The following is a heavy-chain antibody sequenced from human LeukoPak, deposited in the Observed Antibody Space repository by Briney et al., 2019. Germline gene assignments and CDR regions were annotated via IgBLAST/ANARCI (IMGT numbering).Heavy chain of an antibody. V-gene: IGHV1-69*01. D-gene: IGHD2-8*01. CDR3: ALLGYCTNGVCGSDWFDP. CDR1: GGTFSSYG. Sequence: SVKVSCKASGGTFSSYGITWVRQAPGQGLEWMGGIIPIFGTANYAQKFQGRVTITADESTSTVSTSTVYMELSSLRSEDTAVYYCALLGYCTNGVCGSDWFDPWGQGTLVTVSS. CDR2: IIPIFGTA. J-gene: IGHJ5*02.